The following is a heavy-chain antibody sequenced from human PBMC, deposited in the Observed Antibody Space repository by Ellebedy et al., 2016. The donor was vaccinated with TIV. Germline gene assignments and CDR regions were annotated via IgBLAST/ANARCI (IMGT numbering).Heavy chain of an antibody. CDR2: ITHSGST. CDR1: GGSFSGYY. V-gene: IGHV4-34*01. CDR3: ARGLARDY. Sequence: MPSETLSLTFAVQGGSFSGYYWNRIRQPPGKGLEWIGEITHSGSTNYNPSLKSRVTKSLDTSKNQFSLNLSSLTAADTADYYCARGLARDYWGQGTLVTVSS. J-gene: IGHJ4*02.